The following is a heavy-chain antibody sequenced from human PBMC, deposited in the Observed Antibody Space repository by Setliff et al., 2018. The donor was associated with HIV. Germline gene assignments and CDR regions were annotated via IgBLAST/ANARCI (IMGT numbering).Heavy chain of an antibody. CDR1: GGSIRSHY. CDR2: IHSTGST. Sequence: SETLSLTCTVSGGSIRSHYCSWIRQPPGKGLEWIGYIHSTGSTNYNPSLKSRVTISVDTSKNQFSLQLSSVTAADTAVYYCARVQWDLLYVPDAFDIWGQVIMVTVSS. V-gene: IGHV4-59*11. D-gene: IGHD1-26*01. CDR3: ARVQWDLLYVPDAFDI. J-gene: IGHJ3*02.